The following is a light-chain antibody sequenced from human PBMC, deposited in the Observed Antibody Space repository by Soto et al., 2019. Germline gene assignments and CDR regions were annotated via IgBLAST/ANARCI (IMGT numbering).Light chain of an antibody. V-gene: IGLV2-14*01. Sequence: ALTQPASVSGSPGQSITISCAGTSSDVGGYDYVSWYQQHPGKAPKLIIFEVSNRPSGVSNRFSASKSVNTASLTISGLQTEDEADYFCSSYTSSNTYVFGTGTKVTVL. J-gene: IGLJ1*01. CDR2: EVS. CDR1: SSDVGGYDY. CDR3: SSYTSSNTYV.